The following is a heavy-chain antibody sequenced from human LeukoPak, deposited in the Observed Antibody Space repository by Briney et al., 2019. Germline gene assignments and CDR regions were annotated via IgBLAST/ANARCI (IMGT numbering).Heavy chain of an antibody. V-gene: IGHV4-59*06. CDR2: VSYSGTT. Sequence: SETLSLTCTVSGGSVSSYFWSWIRRHLVKGLEGLGYVSYSGTTYYNPSLKSRTSISLDTSKTQFSLRLDYVTAADTAMYYCARAEPSFCSGGSCSSWIDAFDIWGQGTMVTVSS. D-gene: IGHD2-15*01. CDR3: ARAEPSFCSGGSCSSWIDAFDI. CDR1: GGSVSSYF. J-gene: IGHJ3*02.